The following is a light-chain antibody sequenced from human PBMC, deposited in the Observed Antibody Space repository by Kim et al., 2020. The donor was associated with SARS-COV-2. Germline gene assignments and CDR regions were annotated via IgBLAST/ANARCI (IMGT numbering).Light chain of an antibody. CDR2: AAS. V-gene: IGKV1-12*01. Sequence: DIQMTQSPSFVSASIGDRVTITCRASENINSWLSWYQQKPGKAPNLLIYAASTLQSGVPSRFSASGSGTEFTLTISSLQPDDFAVYYCQQSHNFPFTFGPGTKVDIK. J-gene: IGKJ3*01. CDR3: QQSHNFPFT. CDR1: ENINSW.